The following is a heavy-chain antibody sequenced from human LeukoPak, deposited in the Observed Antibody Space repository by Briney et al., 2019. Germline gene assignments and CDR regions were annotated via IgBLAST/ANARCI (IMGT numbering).Heavy chain of an antibody. V-gene: IGHV1-2*02. CDR2: INPNSGGT. D-gene: IGHD3-10*01. Sequence: ASVKVSCKASGYTFTGYHMHWVRQAPGQGLEWMGWINPNSGGTNYAQKFQGRVTMTRDTSISTAYMELSRLRSDDTAVYYCARVLRYTYGSGSYYMWFDPWGQGTLVTVSS. CDR1: GYTFTGYH. CDR3: ARVLRYTYGSGSYYMWFDP. J-gene: IGHJ5*02.